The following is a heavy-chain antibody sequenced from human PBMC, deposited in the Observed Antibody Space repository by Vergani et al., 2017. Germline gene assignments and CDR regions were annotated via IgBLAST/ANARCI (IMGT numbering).Heavy chain of an antibody. CDR2: IRYDGSNT. V-gene: IGHV3-30*02. J-gene: IGHJ4*02. CDR1: GFTFSNYG. D-gene: IGHD5-24*01. Sequence: QVQLVESGGGVVQPGGSLRLSCGASGFTFSNYGMHWVRQAPGKGLEWVTFIRYDGSNTYYADSVKGRFTISRDNSKNTLFLQMNSLRPEDTAVYYCATRDAGIPANWGQGTLVTVSS. CDR3: ATRDAGIPAN.